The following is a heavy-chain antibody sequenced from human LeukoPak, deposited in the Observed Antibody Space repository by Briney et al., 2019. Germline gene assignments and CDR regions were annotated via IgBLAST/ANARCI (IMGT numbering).Heavy chain of an antibody. V-gene: IGHV3-23*01. CDR1: GFTFSSYA. J-gene: IGHJ5*02. CDR2: ISGSGGST. Sequence: GGSLRLSCAASGFTFSSYAMSWVRQAPGKGLEWVSAISGSGGSTYYADSVKGRFTISRDNSKNSLYLQMNSLRTEDTALYYCARSGYYSSNWFDPWGQGTLVTVSS. D-gene: IGHD3-22*01. CDR3: ARSGYYSSNWFDP.